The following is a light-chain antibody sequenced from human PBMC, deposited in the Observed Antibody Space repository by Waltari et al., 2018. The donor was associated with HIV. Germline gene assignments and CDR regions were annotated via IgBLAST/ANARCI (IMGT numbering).Light chain of an antibody. CDR1: SSDVGGYNY. J-gene: IGLJ1*01. CDR2: DVS. Sequence: QSALTQPASESGSPGQSIAISCTGTSSDVGGYNYVSWYQQHPGKAPKLMIYDVSKRPSGVSNLFSGSKSGNTASLTISGLQAEDEADYYCSSYTSSSTRVFGTGTKVTVL. CDR3: SSYTSSSTRV. V-gene: IGLV2-14*01.